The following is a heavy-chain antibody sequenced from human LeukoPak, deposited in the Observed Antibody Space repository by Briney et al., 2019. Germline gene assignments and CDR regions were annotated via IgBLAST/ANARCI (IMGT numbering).Heavy chain of an antibody. CDR3: ARGNEDRKYASSPFDY. D-gene: IGHD1-14*01. V-gene: IGHV3-30*02. CDR2: IRYDGSNK. Sequence: PGGSLRLSCAASGFTFSSYGMHWVRQAPGKGLEWVAFIRYDGSNKYYADSVKGRFTISRDNSKNTLYLQMNSLRAEDTAVYYCARGNEDRKYASSPFDYWGQGTLVTVSS. J-gene: IGHJ4*02. CDR1: GFTFSSYG.